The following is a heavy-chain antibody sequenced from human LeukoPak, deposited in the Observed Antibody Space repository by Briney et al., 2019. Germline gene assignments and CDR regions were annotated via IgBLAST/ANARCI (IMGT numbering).Heavy chain of an antibody. V-gene: IGHV4-39*02. CDR1: GGSISSGGYY. D-gene: IGHD6-13*01. Sequence: SETLSLTCTVSGGSISSGGYYWSWIRQPPGKGLEWIGSIYYSGSTYYNPSLKSRVTISVDTSKNQFSLKLSSVTAADTAVYYCAREGMPPWGYSSSWYRYFQHWGQGTLVTVSS. CDR3: AREGMPPWGYSSSWYRYFQH. J-gene: IGHJ1*01. CDR2: IYYSGST.